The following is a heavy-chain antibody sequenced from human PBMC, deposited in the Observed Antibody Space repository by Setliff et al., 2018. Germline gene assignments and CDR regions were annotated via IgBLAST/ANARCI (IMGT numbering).Heavy chain of an antibody. CDR1: GGSISSYY. J-gene: IGHJ4*02. CDR2: IYYSGST. D-gene: IGHD3-3*01. V-gene: IGHV4-59*01. Sequence: SETLSLTCTVSGGSISSYYWSWIRQPPGKGLEWIGYIYYSGSTNYNPSLKSRVTISVDTSKNQFSLKLSSVTAADTAVYFGARGYYNFLSGYYTPYYFDYWGQGTLVTVSS. CDR3: ARGYYNFLSGYYTPYYFDY.